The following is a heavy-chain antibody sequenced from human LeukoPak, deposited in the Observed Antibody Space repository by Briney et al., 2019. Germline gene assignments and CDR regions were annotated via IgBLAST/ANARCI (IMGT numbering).Heavy chain of an antibody. Sequence: PGGSLRLSCAASGFTFSSYGMHWVRQAPGKGLEWVAVIWNDGSNKYYADSVKGRFTISRDNSKNTLYLQMNSLRAEDTAVYYCAREGIAVAGTVAFDIWGQGTMVIVSS. V-gene: IGHV3-33*01. CDR2: IWNDGSNK. J-gene: IGHJ3*02. D-gene: IGHD6-19*01. CDR1: GFTFSSYG. CDR3: AREGIAVAGTVAFDI.